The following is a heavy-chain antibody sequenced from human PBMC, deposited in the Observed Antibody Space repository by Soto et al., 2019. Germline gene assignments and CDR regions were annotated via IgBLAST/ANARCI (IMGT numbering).Heavy chain of an antibody. CDR3: ARGITGFDLDYYYGMDV. J-gene: IGHJ6*02. Sequence: GGSLRLSCAASGFTFSSYSMNWVRQAPGKGLEWVSSISSSSSYIYYADSVKGRFTISRDNAKNSLYLQMNSLRAEDTAVYYCARGITGFDLDYYYGMDVWGQGTTVTVSS. V-gene: IGHV3-21*01. CDR2: ISSSSSYI. CDR1: GFTFSSYS. D-gene: IGHD3-10*02.